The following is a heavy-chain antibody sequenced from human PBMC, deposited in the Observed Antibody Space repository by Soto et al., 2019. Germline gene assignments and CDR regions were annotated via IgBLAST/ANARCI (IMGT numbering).Heavy chain of an antibody. CDR3: AKTTYVDNWYYFDY. CDR2: IGGSGAST. D-gene: IGHD1-1*01. V-gene: IGHV3-23*01. J-gene: IGHJ4*02. Sequence: PGGSLRLSCAASGFTFSTYAMTWVRQAPGKGLEWVSGIGGSGASTYYADSVKGRFTISRDNSRNTLALQMHSLRAEDSAIYFCAKTTYVDNWYYFDYWGQGTLVTVSS. CDR1: GFTFSTYA.